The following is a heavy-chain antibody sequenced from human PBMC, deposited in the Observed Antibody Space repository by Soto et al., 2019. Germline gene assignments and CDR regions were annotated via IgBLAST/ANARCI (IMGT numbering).Heavy chain of an antibody. J-gene: IGHJ6*01. CDR3: ARVGWAYNFWSGYYPQFYYYYYGMDV. V-gene: IGHV1-8*01. CDR2: MNPNSGNT. Sequence: ASVKVSCKASGYTLTSYDINWVRQATGQGLEWMGWMNPNSGNTGYAQKFQGRVTMTRNTSISTAYMELSSLRSEDTAVYYCARVGWAYNFWSGYYPQFYYYYYGMDVWGQGATVTVSS. CDR1: GYTLTSYD. D-gene: IGHD3-3*01.